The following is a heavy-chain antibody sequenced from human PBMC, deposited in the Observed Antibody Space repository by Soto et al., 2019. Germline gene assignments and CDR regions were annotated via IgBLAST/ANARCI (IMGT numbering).Heavy chain of an antibody. CDR2: IIPIFGTA. V-gene: IGHV1-69*01. D-gene: IGHD3-9*01. CDR3: AREKVLRYFQDAFDI. CDR1: GGTFSSYA. J-gene: IGHJ3*02. Sequence: QVQLVQSGAEVKKPGSSVKVSCKASGGTFSSYAISWVRQAPGQGLEWMGGIIPIFGTANYAQKFQGRVTITADESTSTAYMELSSLRSEDKAAYYCAREKVLRYFQDAFDIWGQGTMVTVSS.